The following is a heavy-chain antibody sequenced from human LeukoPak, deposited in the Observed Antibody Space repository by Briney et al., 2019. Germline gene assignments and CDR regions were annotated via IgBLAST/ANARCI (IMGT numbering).Heavy chain of an antibody. CDR1: GGSISSYY. CDR2: INHSGST. D-gene: IGHD6-25*01. J-gene: IGHJ6*03. V-gene: IGHV4-34*01. Sequence: PSETLSLTCTVSGGSISSYYWSWIRQPAGKGLEWIGEINHSGSTNYNPSLKSRVTISVDTSKNQFSLKLSSVTAADTAVYYCARLPRAGYYYYMDVWGKGTTVTISS. CDR3: ARLPRAGYYYYMDV.